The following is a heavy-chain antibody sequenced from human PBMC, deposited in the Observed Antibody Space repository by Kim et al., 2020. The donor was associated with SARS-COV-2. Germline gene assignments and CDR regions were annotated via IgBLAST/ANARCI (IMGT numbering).Heavy chain of an antibody. CDR3: ARSSYAFDI. V-gene: IGHV4-34*01. J-gene: IGHJ3*02. Sequence: SETLSLTCAVYGGSFSGYYWSWIRQPPGKGLEWIGEINHSGSTNYNPSLKSRVTISVDTSKNQFSLKLSSVTAADTAVYYCARSSYAFDIWGQGTMVTV. CDR2: INHSGST. CDR1: GGSFSGYY.